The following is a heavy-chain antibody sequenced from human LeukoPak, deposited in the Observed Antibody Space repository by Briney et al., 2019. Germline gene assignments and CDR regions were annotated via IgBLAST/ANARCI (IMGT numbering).Heavy chain of an antibody. CDR3: AADYYGSGSDAFDI. J-gene: IGHJ3*02. CDR1: GYTFTGYY. CDR2: INPNSGGT. Sequence: ASVKVSCKASGYTFTGYYMHWVRQAPGQGLEWMGWINPNSGGTNYAQKFQGRVTITRDMSTSTAYMELSSLRSEDTAVYYCAADYYGSGSDAFDIWGQGTMVTVSP. D-gene: IGHD3-10*01. V-gene: IGHV1-2*02.